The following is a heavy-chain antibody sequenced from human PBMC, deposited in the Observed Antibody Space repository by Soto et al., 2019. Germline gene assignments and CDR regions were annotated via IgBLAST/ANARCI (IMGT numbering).Heavy chain of an antibody. CDR3: ARVINYAAAGTNCYGMDV. Sequence: PSPPFSLTCASSGDSVSSSSAAWNWIRQSPSRGLEWLGRTYYRSKWYNDYAVSVKSRITINPDTSKNQFSLQLNSVTPEDTAVYYCARVINYAAAGTNCYGMDVWGQGTTVTVSS. CDR1: GDSVSSSSAA. J-gene: IGHJ6*02. CDR2: TYYRSKWYN. V-gene: IGHV6-1*01. D-gene: IGHD6-13*01.